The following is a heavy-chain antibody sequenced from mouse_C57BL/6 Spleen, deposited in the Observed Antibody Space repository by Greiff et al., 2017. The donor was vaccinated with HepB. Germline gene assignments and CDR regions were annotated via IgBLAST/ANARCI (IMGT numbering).Heavy chain of an antibody. J-gene: IGHJ3*01. Sequence: EVQLVESGGGLVKPGGSLKLSCAASGFTFSSYAMSWVRQTPEKRLEWVATISDGGSYTYYPDNVKGRFTIDRDNAKNNLYLQMSHLKSEDTAMYYCAREDYSNSAFAYWGKGTLVTVSA. CDR1: GFTFSSYA. CDR2: ISDGGSYT. D-gene: IGHD2-5*01. V-gene: IGHV5-4*01. CDR3: AREDYSNSAFAY.